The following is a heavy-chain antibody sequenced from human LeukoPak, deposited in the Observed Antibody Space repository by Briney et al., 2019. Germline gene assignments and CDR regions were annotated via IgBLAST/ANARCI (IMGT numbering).Heavy chain of an antibody. CDR3: AKEYYDFWSGQNRYDPFDY. D-gene: IGHD3-3*01. J-gene: IGHJ4*02. Sequence: GGSLRLSCAASGFTFRSYGIHWVRQAPGKGLEWVAVMSYDGSNKYYADSVKGRFTISRDNSKNTLHLQMNSLRAEDTAVYYCAKEYYDFWSGQNRYDPFDYWGQGTLVTVSS. CDR2: MSYDGSNK. V-gene: IGHV3-30*18. CDR1: GFTFRSYG.